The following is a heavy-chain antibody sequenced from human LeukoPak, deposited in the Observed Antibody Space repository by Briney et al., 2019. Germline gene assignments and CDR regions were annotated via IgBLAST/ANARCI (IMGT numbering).Heavy chain of an antibody. Sequence: GGSLRLSCAASGFTFSSYYMNWVRQAPGKGLEWVSSISSSSSYIYYADSVKGRFTISRDAAKNSLYLQMNILRAEDTAVYYCVRAYCSGGSCYPFDYWGQGTLVTVSS. CDR1: GFTFSSYY. D-gene: IGHD2-15*01. V-gene: IGHV3-21*01. CDR3: VRAYCSGGSCYPFDY. CDR2: ISSSSSYI. J-gene: IGHJ4*02.